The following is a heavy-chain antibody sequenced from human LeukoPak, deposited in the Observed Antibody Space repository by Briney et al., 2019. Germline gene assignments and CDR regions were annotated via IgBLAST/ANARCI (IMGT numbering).Heavy chain of an antibody. J-gene: IGHJ5*02. CDR1: GGSVSSGSYY. CDR2: IYYSGST. Sequence: SETLSLTRTVSGGSVSSGSYYWSWIRQPPGKGLEWIGYIYYSGSTHYNPSLKSRVPISVDTSKNQFSLKLSSVTAADTAVYYCARVIVVVVAGGNWFDPWGQGTLVTVSS. CDR3: ARVIVVVVAGGNWFDP. D-gene: IGHD2-15*01. V-gene: IGHV4-61*01.